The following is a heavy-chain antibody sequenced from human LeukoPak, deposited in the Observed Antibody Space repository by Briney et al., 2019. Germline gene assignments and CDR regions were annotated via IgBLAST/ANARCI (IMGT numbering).Heavy chain of an antibody. V-gene: IGHV3-43*01. CDR1: GFTFDDYT. CDR3: ARGVTYYYDSSGGY. J-gene: IGHJ4*02. CDR2: ISWDGGST. Sequence: GGSLRLSCAASGFTFDDYTMHWVRQAPGKGLEWVSLISWDGGSTYYADSVKGRFTISRDNSKNSPYLQMNSLRAEDTAVYYCARGVTYYYDSSGGYWGQGTLVTVSS. D-gene: IGHD3-22*01.